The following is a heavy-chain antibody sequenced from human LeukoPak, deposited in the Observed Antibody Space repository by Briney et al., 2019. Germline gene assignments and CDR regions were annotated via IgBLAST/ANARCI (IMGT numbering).Heavy chain of an antibody. CDR3: ARGPREGSGWYRGSVD. D-gene: IGHD6-19*01. V-gene: IGHV1-69*13. CDR1: GGTFISYA. Sequence: GASVKVSCKASGGTFISYAISWVRQAPGQGLEWMVGIIPIFGTANYAQKFQGRVTITADESTSTAYMELSSLRSEDTAVYYCARGPREGSGWYRGSVDWGQGTLVTVSS. CDR2: IIPIFGTA. J-gene: IGHJ4*02.